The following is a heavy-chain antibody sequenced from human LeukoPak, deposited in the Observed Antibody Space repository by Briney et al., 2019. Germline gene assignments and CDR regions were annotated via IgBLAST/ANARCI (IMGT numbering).Heavy chain of an antibody. J-gene: IGHJ5*02. D-gene: IGHD1-26*01. CDR1: GYNFTPYW. CDR3: ARQNSGSYH. CDR2: TFAGYSYT. Sequence: GESLKISCQSSGYNFTPYWIVWVRQMPGKGLEWMGITFAGYSYTIYSPSFQGQVTISADKSISTAYLQWSSLKASDTAMYYCARQNSGSYHWGQGTLVTVSS. V-gene: IGHV5-51*01.